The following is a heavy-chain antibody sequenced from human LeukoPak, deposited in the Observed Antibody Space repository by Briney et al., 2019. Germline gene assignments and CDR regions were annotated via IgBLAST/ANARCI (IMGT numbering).Heavy chain of an antibody. CDR1: DSSVTTTYF. CDR2: VSQNGST. CDR3: ARDNHDYYYYTIDV. J-gene: IGHJ6*03. Sequence: SETLSLTCTVSDSSVTTTYFWGWIRQPPGKGLEWIGSVSQNGSTYYNPSLMSRVTISVDTPKNQFSLKLTSVTAADTAVYYCARDNHDYYYYTIDVWGKGTTVTVSS. V-gene: IGHV4-38-2*02.